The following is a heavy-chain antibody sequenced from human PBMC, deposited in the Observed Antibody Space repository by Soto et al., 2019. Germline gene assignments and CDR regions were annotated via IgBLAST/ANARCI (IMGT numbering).Heavy chain of an antibody. CDR3: ARGGPRSTYFYYGMDV. Sequence: QVQLVESGGGVVQPGRSLRLSCAASGFPFSSYALHWVRQAPGKGLEWVALNSNEGIDEYYADSVQGRFTISRDNSKNTVFLQMNSLRPEDTAVYYCARGGPRSTYFYYGMDVWGQGTAVTVSS. V-gene: IGHV3-30-3*01. CDR2: NSNEGIDE. D-gene: IGHD3-16*01. CDR1: GFPFSSYA. J-gene: IGHJ6*02.